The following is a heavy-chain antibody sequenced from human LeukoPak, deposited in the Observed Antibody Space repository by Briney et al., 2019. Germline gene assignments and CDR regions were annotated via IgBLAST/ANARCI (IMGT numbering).Heavy chain of an antibody. Sequence: SVKVSCKASGGTFSSYAISWVRQAPGQGLEWMGRIIPILGIANYAQKFQGRVTITADKSTSTAYMELSSLRSEDTAVYYCARDGPQLDSYYYGMDVWGQGTTVTVSS. V-gene: IGHV1-69*04. D-gene: IGHD6-13*01. CDR3: ARDGPQLDSYYYGMDV. J-gene: IGHJ6*02. CDR2: IIPILGIA. CDR1: GGTFSSYA.